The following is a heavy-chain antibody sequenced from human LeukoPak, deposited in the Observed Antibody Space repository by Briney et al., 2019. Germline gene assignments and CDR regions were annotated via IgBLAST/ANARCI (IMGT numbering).Heavy chain of an antibody. Sequence: GGSLRLSCAASGFTSRSYWMSWVRQAPGKGLEWVANINQDGSERYYVDSVKGRFTISRDNAKKSVYVQMNSLRAEDTAVYYCARDDGPFDSWGQGTLVTVSA. CDR2: INQDGSER. D-gene: IGHD3/OR15-3a*01. V-gene: IGHV3-7*03. CDR3: ARDDGPFDS. CDR1: GFTSRSYW. J-gene: IGHJ4*02.